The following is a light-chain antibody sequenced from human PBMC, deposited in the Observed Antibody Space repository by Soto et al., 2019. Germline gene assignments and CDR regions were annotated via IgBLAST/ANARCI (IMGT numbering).Light chain of an antibody. CDR3: QQYNNWPPYT. J-gene: IGKJ2*01. CDR1: QSVSSN. V-gene: IGKV3-15*01. CDR2: GAS. Sequence: EIVMTQSPATLSVSPGERATLSCRASQSVSSNFAWYQQKPGHAPRLLIYGASTRATGIPARFSGSGSGTEFTLTNSSLQAEDFAVYYCQQYNNWPPYTLGQGTKLEIK.